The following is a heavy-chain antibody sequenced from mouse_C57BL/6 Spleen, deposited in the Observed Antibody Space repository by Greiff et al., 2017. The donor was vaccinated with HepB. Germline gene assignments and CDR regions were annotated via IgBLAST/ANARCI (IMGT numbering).Heavy chain of an antibody. CDR3: ARWDLLGYFDV. CDR2: IYPGDGDT. CDR1: GYAFSSSW. V-gene: IGHV1-82*01. J-gene: IGHJ1*03. D-gene: IGHD1-1*01. Sequence: QVQLQQSGPELVKPGASVKISCKASGYAFSSSWMNWVKQRPGKGLEWIGRIYPGDGDTNYNGKFKGKATLTADKPSSTAYMQLSSLTSEDSAVYFCARWDLLGYFDVWGTGTTVTVSS.